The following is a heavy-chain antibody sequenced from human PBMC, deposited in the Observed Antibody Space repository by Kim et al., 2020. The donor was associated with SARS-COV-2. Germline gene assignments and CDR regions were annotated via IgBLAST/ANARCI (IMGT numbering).Heavy chain of an antibody. CDR3: ASKGGSRPPDAFDL. J-gene: IGHJ3*01. D-gene: IGHD1-26*01. V-gene: IGHV3-7*01. Sequence: VNSVKRRVNISTDNATNSLYLQMNSLRVEDTAVYYCASKGGSRPPDAFDLWGQGTMVTVSS.